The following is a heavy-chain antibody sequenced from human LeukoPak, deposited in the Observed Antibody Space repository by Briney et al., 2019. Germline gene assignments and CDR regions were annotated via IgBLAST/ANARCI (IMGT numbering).Heavy chain of an antibody. CDR3: AKEIAAAGTGYYYYGMDV. D-gene: IGHD6-13*01. CDR1: GFTFSSYG. CDR2: ISYDGSNK. J-gene: IGHJ6*02. Sequence: PGRSLRLSCAASGFTFSSYGMHWVRQAPGKGLEWVAVISYDGSNKYYADSVKGRFTISRDNSKNTLYLQMNSLRAEDTAVYYCAKEIAAAGTGYYYYGMDVWGQGTTVTVS. V-gene: IGHV3-30*18.